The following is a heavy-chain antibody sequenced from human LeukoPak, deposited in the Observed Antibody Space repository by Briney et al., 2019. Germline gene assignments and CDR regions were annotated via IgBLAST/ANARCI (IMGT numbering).Heavy chain of an antibody. CDR3: ARARGWFGESLHYYYGMDV. D-gene: IGHD3-10*01. J-gene: IGHJ6*02. Sequence: GGSLRLSCAASGFTFSDYYMSWIRQAPGKGLEWVSYISSSGSTIYYADSVKGRFTISRDNAKNSLYLQMNSLRAEEQAVYYCARARGWFGESLHYYYGMDVWGQGTRVTVSS. CDR1: GFTFSDYY. V-gene: IGHV3-11*01. CDR2: ISSSGSTI.